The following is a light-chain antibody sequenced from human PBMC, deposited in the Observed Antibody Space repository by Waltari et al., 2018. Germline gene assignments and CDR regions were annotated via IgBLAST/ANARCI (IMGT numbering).Light chain of an antibody. CDR1: SSYVGSYNL. CDR3: CSYAGNYIFHV. Sequence: QSALTQPASVSGSPGQSITLSCTGTSSYVGSYNLVSWYQQPPGEAPKLMIYDVSKRPSGVPDRFSGSKSGNTASLTISGLQAEDDADYYCCSYAGNYIFHVFGTGTKVTVL. V-gene: IGLV2-11*01. J-gene: IGLJ1*01. CDR2: DVS.